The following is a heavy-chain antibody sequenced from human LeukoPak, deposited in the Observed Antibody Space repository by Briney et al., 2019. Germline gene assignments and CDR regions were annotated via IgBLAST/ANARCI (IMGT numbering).Heavy chain of an antibody. CDR1: GGSVSSYEYY. CDR3: ARLSKGRYFDYIFDH. V-gene: IGHV4-39*01. D-gene: IGHD3-9*01. Sequence: SSETLSLTCSVSGGSVSSYEYYWGWIRQPPGKGLERIGNTYYSGSSYYNPSLKSRVTMSVDTSKNQFSLKMSSVTSADTAVYYCARLSKGRYFDYIFDHWGQGTLVTVSS. J-gene: IGHJ4*02. CDR2: TYYSGSS.